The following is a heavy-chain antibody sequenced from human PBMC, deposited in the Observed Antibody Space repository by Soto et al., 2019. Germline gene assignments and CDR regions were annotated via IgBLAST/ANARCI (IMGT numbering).Heavy chain of an antibody. CDR2: INHSGST. CDR3: AQGGYCSSTSCQNFDY. D-gene: IGHD2-2*01. J-gene: IGHJ4*02. Sequence: SETLSLTCAVYSGSFSGYDGSWIRQPPGKGLEWIGEINHSGSTNYNPSLKSRVTISVDTSKNQFSLKLCSVTAADTAVYYCAQGGYCSSTSCQNFDYWGQGTLVTVSS. V-gene: IGHV4-34*01. CDR1: SGSFSGYD.